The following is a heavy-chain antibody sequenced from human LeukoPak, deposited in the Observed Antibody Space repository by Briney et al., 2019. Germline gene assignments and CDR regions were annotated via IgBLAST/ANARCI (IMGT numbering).Heavy chain of an antibody. Sequence: GGSLRLSCAAYGFTFSYYSMNWVRQAPGKGLEWVSSISSSSSYIYYADSVKGRFTISRDNAKNSLYLQMNSLRAEDTAVYYCARRGGRVCSITSCFDYWGQGTLVTVSS. D-gene: IGHD2-2*01. CDR3: ARRGGRVCSITSCFDY. J-gene: IGHJ4*02. V-gene: IGHV3-21*01. CDR2: ISSSSSYI. CDR1: GFTFSYYS.